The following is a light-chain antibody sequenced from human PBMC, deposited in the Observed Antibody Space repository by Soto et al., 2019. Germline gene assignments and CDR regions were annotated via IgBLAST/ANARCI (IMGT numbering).Light chain of an antibody. Sequence: QSVLTQPPSASGTPGQRVTISCSGRFSNIGSNYVYWYQQLPGTAPKLLIFTNDQRTSGVPGRFSGSKSGTSASLAISGLRSEDEADYYCAAWDDSLCGWVFGGGTKLTVL. CDR1: FSNIGSNY. CDR3: AAWDDSLCGWV. J-gene: IGLJ3*02. CDR2: TND. V-gene: IGLV1-47*02.